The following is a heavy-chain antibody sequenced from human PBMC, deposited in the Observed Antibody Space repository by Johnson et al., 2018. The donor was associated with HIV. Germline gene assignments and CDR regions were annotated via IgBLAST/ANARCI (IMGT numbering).Heavy chain of an antibody. V-gene: IGHV3-20*04. J-gene: IGHJ3*01. CDR1: GFTLDDYG. CDR3: ARHYDILTDPDAFDV. D-gene: IGHD3-9*01. Sequence: VQLVESGGGVVQPGGSLRLSCEASGFTLDDYGMTWVRQAPGKGLEWVSGVNWNGDSTGYADSVKGRFSISRDNAKNSLYLQMNSLRAEDTALYYCARHYDILTDPDAFDVWGQGTMVTVSS. CDR2: VNWNGDST.